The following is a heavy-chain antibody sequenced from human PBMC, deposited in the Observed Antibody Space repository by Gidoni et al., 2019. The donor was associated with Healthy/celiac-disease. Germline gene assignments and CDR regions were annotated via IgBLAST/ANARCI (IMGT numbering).Heavy chain of an antibody. J-gene: IGHJ6*02. V-gene: IGHV4-30-4*01. Sequence: QVQLQESGPGLVKPSQTLSLTCTVSGGPISSGDSYRSWIRQPPGKGLEWIGYIYYSGSTYYNPSLKSRVTISVDTSKNQFSLKLSSVTAADTAVYYCARAIGYCSGGSCYRWYGMDVWGQGTTVTVSS. CDR1: GGPISSGDSY. CDR3: ARAIGYCSGGSCYRWYGMDV. D-gene: IGHD2-15*01. CDR2: IYYSGST.